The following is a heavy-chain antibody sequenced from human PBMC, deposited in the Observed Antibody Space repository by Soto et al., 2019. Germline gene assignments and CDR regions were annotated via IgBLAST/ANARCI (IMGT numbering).Heavy chain of an antibody. D-gene: IGHD3-10*01. J-gene: IGHJ6*02. CDR1: GGSVSSGSYY. V-gene: IGHV4-61*01. Sequence: SETLSLTCTVSGGSVSSGSYYWSWIRQPPGKGLEWIGYIYYSGSTNYNPSLKSRVTISVDTSKNQFSLKLSSVTAADTAVYYCARDRGQRLGMDVWGQGTTVTVSS. CDR3: ARDRGQRLGMDV. CDR2: IYYSGST.